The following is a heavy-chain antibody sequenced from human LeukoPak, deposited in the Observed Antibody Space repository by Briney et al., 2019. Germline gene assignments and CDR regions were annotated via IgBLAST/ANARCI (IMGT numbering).Heavy chain of an antibody. J-gene: IGHJ3*02. Sequence: KASETLSLTCTVSGGSISSSSYYWGWIRQPPGKGLEWIGNIYYSGSTDYNPSLKSRLTISVDTSKNQFSLKLSSVTAADTAVYYCASLIVGATTRDAFDIWGQGTMVTVSS. CDR1: GGSISSSSYY. CDR2: IYYSGST. CDR3: ASLIVGATTRDAFDI. V-gene: IGHV4-39*01. D-gene: IGHD1-26*01.